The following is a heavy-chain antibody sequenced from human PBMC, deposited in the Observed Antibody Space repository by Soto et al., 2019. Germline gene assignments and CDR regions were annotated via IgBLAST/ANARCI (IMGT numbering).Heavy chain of an antibody. J-gene: IGHJ4*02. V-gene: IGHV3-23*01. Sequence: GGSLRLSCAASGFTFSSYAMNWVRQAPGKGLEWVSAISGSGGSTYYADSVKGRFTISRDNSKNTLYLQMNSLRAEDTAVYYCAKDPHSSGVWDRYDYWGQGTLVTVSS. CDR2: ISGSGGST. D-gene: IGHD6-19*01. CDR3: AKDPHSSGVWDRYDY. CDR1: GFTFSSYA.